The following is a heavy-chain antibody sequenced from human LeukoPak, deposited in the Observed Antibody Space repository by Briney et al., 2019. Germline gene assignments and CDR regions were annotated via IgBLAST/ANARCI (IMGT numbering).Heavy chain of an antibody. CDR1: GYTFTNYD. Sequence: GASVKVSCKPSGYTFTNYDINWARQVSGQGLEWMGWMKPNSGDTGYAQKFQGRVTMTRDSSTSTAYMELSGLTSEDTAIYYCARNLPERSYSDYRSQGTLVTVSP. D-gene: IGHD3-10*01. CDR2: MKPNSGDT. V-gene: IGHV1-8*01. J-gene: IGHJ4*02. CDR3: ARNLPERSYSDY.